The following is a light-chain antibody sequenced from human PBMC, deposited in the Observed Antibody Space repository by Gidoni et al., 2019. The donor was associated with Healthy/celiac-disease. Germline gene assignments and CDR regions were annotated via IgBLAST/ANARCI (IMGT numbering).Light chain of an antibody. V-gene: IGLV3-1*01. CDR3: QAWDSSTENVV. CDR2: QDS. CDR1: KLGDKY. J-gene: IGLJ2*01. Sequence: SYERTQPPSVSVSPGQTASITCSGDKLGDKYACWYQQKPGQSPVLVIYQDSKRPSGIPERFSGSNSGNTATLTISGTQAMDEADYFCQAWDSSTENVVFGGGTKLTVL.